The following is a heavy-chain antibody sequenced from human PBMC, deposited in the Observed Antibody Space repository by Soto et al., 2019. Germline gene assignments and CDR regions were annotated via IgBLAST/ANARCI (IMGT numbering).Heavy chain of an antibody. J-gene: IGHJ4*02. CDR3: AKGLLQGHSY. CDR1: GFTFSSYG. Sequence: QVQLVESGGGVVQPGRSLRLSCAASGFTFSSYGMHWVRQAPGKGLEWVAVISYDGSNKYYADSVKGRFTISRDNSKNTLYLQMNSLRAEDTAVYYCAKGLLQGHSYWGQGTLVTVSS. CDR2: ISYDGSNK. V-gene: IGHV3-30*18.